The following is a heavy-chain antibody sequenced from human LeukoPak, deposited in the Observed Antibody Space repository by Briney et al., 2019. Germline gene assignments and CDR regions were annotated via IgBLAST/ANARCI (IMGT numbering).Heavy chain of an antibody. V-gene: IGHV3-30-3*01. CDR3: ARVVEGFDAMLDY. CDR2: ISYDGSNK. Sequence: PSGRSLRLSCAASGFTFSSYAMHWVRQAPGKGLEWVAVISYDGSNKYYADSVKGRFTISRDNSKNTLYLQMNSLRAEDTAVYYCARVVEGFDAMLDYWGQGTLVTVSS. D-gene: IGHD2-2*01. CDR1: GFTFSSYA. J-gene: IGHJ4*02.